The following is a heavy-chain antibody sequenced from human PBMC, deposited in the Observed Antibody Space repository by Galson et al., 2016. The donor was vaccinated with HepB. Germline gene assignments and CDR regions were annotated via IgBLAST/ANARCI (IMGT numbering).Heavy chain of an antibody. J-gene: IGHJ4*01. CDR2: TNPKSGDT. Sequence: SVKVSCKASGYAFIGHYIHWVRQAPGQGLEWMGWTNPKSGDTNYAQKFQGRVTMTTDTSINTAYMEVNTLMSDDTAVYYCARDPPDEFDGSGWTGDYWGQGTLVTGSS. CDR3: ARDPPDEFDGSGWTGDY. CDR1: GYAFIGHY. V-gene: IGHV1-2*02. D-gene: IGHD6-25*01.